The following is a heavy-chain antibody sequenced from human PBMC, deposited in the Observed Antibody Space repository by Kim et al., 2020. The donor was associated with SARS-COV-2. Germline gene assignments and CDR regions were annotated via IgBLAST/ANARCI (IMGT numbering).Heavy chain of an antibody. Sequence: SETLSLTCAVYGGSFSGYYWSWIRQPPGKGLEWIGEINHSGSTNYNPSLKSRVTISVDTSKNQFTLKLSSVTAADTAVYYCARGYPGIAVNWGQGTLVTVSS. CDR1: GGSFSGYY. D-gene: IGHD6-19*01. V-gene: IGHV4-34*01. CDR3: ARGYPGIAVN. J-gene: IGHJ4*02. CDR2: INHSGST.